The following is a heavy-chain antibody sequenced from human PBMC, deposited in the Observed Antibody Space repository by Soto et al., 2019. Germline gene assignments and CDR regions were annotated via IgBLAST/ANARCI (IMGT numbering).Heavy chain of an antibody. CDR3: ARSGGSYLYYFDY. CDR1: GGSISSGGYY. J-gene: IGHJ4*02. V-gene: IGHV4-61*08. CDR2: IYYSGST. D-gene: IGHD1-26*01. Sequence: PSETLSLTCTVSGGSISSGGYYWSWIRQHPGKGLEWIGYIYYSGSTNYNPSLKSRVTISVDTSKNQFSLKLSSVTAADTAVYYCARSGGSYLYYFDYWGQGTLVTVSX.